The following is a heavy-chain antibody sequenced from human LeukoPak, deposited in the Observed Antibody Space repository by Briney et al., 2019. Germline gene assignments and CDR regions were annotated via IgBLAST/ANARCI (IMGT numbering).Heavy chain of an antibody. Sequence: PSQTLSLTCTVSGGSISSGGYYWSWIRQHPGKGLEWIGYIYHSGSTYYNPSLKSRVTISVDKSKNQFSLKLSFVTAADTAMYYCARSDYHNSGSHTVFDAFDIWGQGTRVTVSS. CDR2: IYHSGST. J-gene: IGHJ3*02. CDR3: ARSDYHNSGSHTVFDAFDI. D-gene: IGHD3-10*01. CDR1: GGSISSGGYY. V-gene: IGHV4-31*03.